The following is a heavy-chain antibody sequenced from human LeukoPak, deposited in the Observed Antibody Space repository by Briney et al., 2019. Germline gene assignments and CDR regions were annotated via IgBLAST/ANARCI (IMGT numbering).Heavy chain of an antibody. D-gene: IGHD1-26*01. V-gene: IGHV3-48*02. CDR1: GFTFSSYS. CDR2: ITASGTAM. CDR3: ASSGNYRFDY. Sequence: PGGSLRLSCAASGFTFSSYSMNWVCQAPGKGLEWVSHITASGTAMFYADSVKGRFTISRDNAKNSLYLQMNSLRDEDTAVYYCASSGNYRFDYWGQGTLVTVSS. J-gene: IGHJ4*02.